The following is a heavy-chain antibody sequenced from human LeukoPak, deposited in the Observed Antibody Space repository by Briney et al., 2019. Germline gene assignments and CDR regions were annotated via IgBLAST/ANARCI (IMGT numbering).Heavy chain of an antibody. CDR1: GFTFSSYA. CDR3: AKVALPVLYYYYGMDV. J-gene: IGHJ6*02. V-gene: IGHV3-23*01. CDR2: ISGSGGST. Sequence: GESLRLSCAASGFTFSSYAMSWVRQAPGKGLEWVSAISGSGGSTYYADSVKGRFTISRDNSKNTLYLQMNSLRAEDTAVYYCAKVALPVLYYYYGMDVWGQGTTVTVSS. D-gene: IGHD2-2*01.